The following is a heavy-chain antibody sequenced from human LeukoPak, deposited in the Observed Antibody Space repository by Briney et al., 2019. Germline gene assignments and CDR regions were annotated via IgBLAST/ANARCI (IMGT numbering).Heavy chain of an antibody. D-gene: IGHD3-9*01. CDR3: ARGGAYYDILTGYSYNWFDP. V-gene: IGHV4-59*01. Sequence: PSETLSLTCTVSGGSISSYYWSWIRQPPGKGLEWIGYIYYSGSTNCNPSLKSRVTISVDTSKNQFSLKLSSVTAADTAVYYCARGGAYYDILTGYSYNWFDPWSQGTLVTVSS. J-gene: IGHJ5*02. CDR1: GGSISSYY. CDR2: IYYSGST.